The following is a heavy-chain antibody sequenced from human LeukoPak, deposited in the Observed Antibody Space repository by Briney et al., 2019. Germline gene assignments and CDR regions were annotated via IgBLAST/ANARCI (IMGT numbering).Heavy chain of an antibody. CDR1: GGSISSGGYS. Sequence: SDTLSLTCAVSGGSISSGGYSWSWIRQPPGKGLEWIGYIYHGGSTFYNPSLKSRVTISVDRSKNQFSLKLSSVTAADTAMYYCARGLPYDSSGCPFDHGGQGTLVTVSS. CDR3: ARGLPYDSSGCPFDH. CDR2: IYHGGST. J-gene: IGHJ4*02. D-gene: IGHD3-22*01. V-gene: IGHV4-30-2*01.